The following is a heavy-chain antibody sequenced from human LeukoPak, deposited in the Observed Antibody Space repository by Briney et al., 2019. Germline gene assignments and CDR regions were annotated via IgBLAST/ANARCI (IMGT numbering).Heavy chain of an antibody. D-gene: IGHD4-4*01. CDR2: INPAGSQQ. J-gene: IGHJ4*02. Sequence: GGSLRLSCTASGFMFSDYWMSWVCQAPGKGPEWVANINPAGSQQYSVDSLKGRSTVSRDNAKKSFYLQMNYLRAEDTAVYYCVKWGPYCSTHYCPALESWGQGTLVTVSS. V-gene: IGHV3-7*01. CDR1: GFMFSDYW. CDR3: VKWGPYCSTHYCPALES.